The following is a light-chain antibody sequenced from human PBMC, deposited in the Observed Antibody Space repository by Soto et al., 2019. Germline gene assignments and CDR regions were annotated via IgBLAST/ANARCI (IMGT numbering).Light chain of an antibody. V-gene: IGLV2-23*02. CDR3: CSCAGSSTPYV. CDR1: SSDVGGYNY. CDR2: DVS. Sequence: QSVLTQPASVSGSPGQSITISCTGTSSDVGGYNYVSWYQQHPGKAPKLMIYDVSKRPSGVPDRFSGSKSGNTASLTISGLQAEDEADYYCCSCAGSSTPYVFGTGTKVTVL. J-gene: IGLJ1*01.